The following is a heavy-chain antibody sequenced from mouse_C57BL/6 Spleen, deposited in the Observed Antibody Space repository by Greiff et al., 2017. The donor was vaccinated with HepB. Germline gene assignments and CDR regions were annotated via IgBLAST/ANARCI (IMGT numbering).Heavy chain of an antibody. V-gene: IGHV1-55*01. CDR1: GYTFTSYW. J-gene: IGHJ2*01. CDR2: IYPGSGST. D-gene: IGHD2-5*01. Sequence: VQLQQSGAELVKPGASVKMSCKASGYTFTSYWITWVKQRPGQGLEWIGDIYPGSGSTNYNEKFKSKATLTVDTSSSTAYMQLSSLTSEDSAVYYCARSDSNFFFYFDYWGQGTTLTVSS. CDR3: ARSDSNFFFYFDY.